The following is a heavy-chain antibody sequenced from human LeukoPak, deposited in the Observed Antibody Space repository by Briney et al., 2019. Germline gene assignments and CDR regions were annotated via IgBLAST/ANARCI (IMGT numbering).Heavy chain of an antibody. CDR1: GYSFTSYG. J-gene: IGHJ4*02. V-gene: IGHV1-18*01. CDR3: ARERQDYFDY. Sequence: GESLKISCKGSGYSFTSYGISWVRQAPGQGLEWMGWISAYNGNTNYAQKLQGRVTMTTDTSTSTAYMELRSLRSDDTAVYYCARERQDYFDYWGQGTLVTVSS. CDR2: ISAYNGNT.